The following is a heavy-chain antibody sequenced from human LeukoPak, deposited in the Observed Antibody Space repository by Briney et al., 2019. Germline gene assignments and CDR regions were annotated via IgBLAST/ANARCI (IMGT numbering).Heavy chain of an antibody. J-gene: IGHJ4*02. D-gene: IGHD3-10*01. V-gene: IGHV4-34*01. CDR1: GGSFSGYY. CDR3: ASGLWFGELLL. Sequence: SETLSLTCAVYGGSFSGYYWSWIRQPPGKGLGWIGEINHSGSTNYNPSLKSRVTISVDTSKNRFSLKLTSVTAADTAVYYCASGLWFGELLLWGQGTLVSVSS. CDR2: INHSGST.